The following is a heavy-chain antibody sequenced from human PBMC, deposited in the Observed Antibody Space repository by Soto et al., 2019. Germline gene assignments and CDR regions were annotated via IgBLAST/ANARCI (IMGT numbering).Heavy chain of an antibody. J-gene: IGHJ4*02. CDR1: GFTFSSYG. CDR3: ARDKGALFDY. CDR2: IWYDGSNK. D-gene: IGHD3-16*01. V-gene: IGHV3-33*01. Sequence: QVQLVESGGGVVQPGRSLRLSCAASGFTFSSYGMHWVRQAPGKGLEWVAGIWYDGSNKYYADSVKGRFTISRDNSKNSLYLQMNSLRAEDTAVYYCARDKGALFDYWGQGSLVTVSS.